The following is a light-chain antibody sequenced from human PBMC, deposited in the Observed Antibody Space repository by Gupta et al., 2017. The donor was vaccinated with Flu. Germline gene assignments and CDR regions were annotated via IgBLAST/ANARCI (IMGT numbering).Light chain of an antibody. CDR3: QQYNTYSFT. J-gene: IGKJ3*01. CDR2: KAS. Sequence: DVQLTQSPSTLSASVGDRVTITCRPSQNINTWVAWYQQRPGKAPRLLMYKASILETGVPSSFSGSGSGTEFTLTISSLQPDDFATYYCQQYNTYSFTFGPGTKVDIK. CDR1: QNINTW. V-gene: IGKV1-5*03.